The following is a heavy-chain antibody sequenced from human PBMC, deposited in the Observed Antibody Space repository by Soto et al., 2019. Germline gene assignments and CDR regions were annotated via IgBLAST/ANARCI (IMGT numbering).Heavy chain of an antibody. Sequence: PGGSLRLSCAASGFTFDDYGMSWVRQAPGKGLEWVSGINWNGGSTGYADSVKGRFTISRDNAKNSLYLQMNSLRAEDTALYHCARGSGYDVVVEEYYFDYWGQGTLVTVSS. D-gene: IGHD5-12*01. J-gene: IGHJ4*02. CDR1: GFTFDDYG. CDR2: INWNGGST. CDR3: ARGSGYDVVVEEYYFDY. V-gene: IGHV3-20*01.